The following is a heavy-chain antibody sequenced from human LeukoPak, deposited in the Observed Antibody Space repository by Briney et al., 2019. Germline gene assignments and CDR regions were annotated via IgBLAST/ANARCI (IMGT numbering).Heavy chain of an antibody. D-gene: IGHD2-2*01. CDR2: ISNNGGYT. CDR3: ARWAMRDYYYYGMDV. CDR1: GFTFSSSA. Sequence: PGGSLRLSCAASGFTFSSSAMSWVRQAPGKGLEWVSAISNNGGYTYYADSVQGRFTISRDNSKSTLCLQMNSLRAEDTAVYYCARWAMRDYYYYGMDVWGQGTTVTVSS. V-gene: IGHV3-23*01. J-gene: IGHJ6*02.